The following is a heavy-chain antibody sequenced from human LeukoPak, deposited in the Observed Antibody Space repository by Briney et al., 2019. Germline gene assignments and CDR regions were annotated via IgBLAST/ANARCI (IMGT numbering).Heavy chain of an antibody. Sequence: GGSLRLSCAASGFTFSSYGMHWVRQAPGKGLEWVAVIWYDGSNKFYADSVKGRFTISRDNSKNTLYLQMNSLRAEDTAVYYCAREYSAGWFDPWGQGTLVTVSP. CDR2: IWYDGSNK. D-gene: IGHD6-13*01. V-gene: IGHV3-33*01. CDR1: GFTFSSYG. CDR3: AREYSAGWFDP. J-gene: IGHJ5*02.